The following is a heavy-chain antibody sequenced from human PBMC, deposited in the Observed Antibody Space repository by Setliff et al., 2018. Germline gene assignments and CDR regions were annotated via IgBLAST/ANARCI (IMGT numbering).Heavy chain of an antibody. V-gene: IGHV3-74*01. CDR3: AREGGSSWSHAFNI. CDR1: GFTFSSYW. Sequence: QPGGSLRLSCAASGFTFSSYWMHWVRQAPGKGLVWVSRINSDGSTTSFADSVKGRFIISRDNAKNSLYLQMSSLRAEDTAIYYCAREGGSSWSHAFNIWGQGTMVTVSS. D-gene: IGHD6-13*01. J-gene: IGHJ3*02. CDR2: INSDGSTT.